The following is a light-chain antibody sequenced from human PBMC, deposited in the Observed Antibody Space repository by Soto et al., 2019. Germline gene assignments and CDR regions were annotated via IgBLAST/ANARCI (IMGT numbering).Light chain of an antibody. CDR3: NSYTSSSTYV. CDR2: VVS. CDR1: SSDVGSYNR. Sequence: QSALTQPPSVSGSPGQSVTISCTGTSSDVGSYNRVSWYQQPPGTAPKLMIYVVSNRPSGVPDRFSGSKSGNTASLTISGLQAEDEADYYCNSYTSSSTYVFGTGTKVTVL. J-gene: IGLJ1*01. V-gene: IGLV2-18*02.